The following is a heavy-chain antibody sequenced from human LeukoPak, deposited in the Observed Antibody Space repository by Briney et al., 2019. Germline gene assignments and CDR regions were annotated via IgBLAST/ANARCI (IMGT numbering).Heavy chain of an antibody. CDR3: ARSKKNWNFDY. CDR1: GGTFSSYA. D-gene: IGHD1-1*01. V-gene: IGHV1-8*03. J-gene: IGHJ4*02. CDR2: MNPNSGNT. Sequence: ASVKVSCKASGGTFSSYAINWVRQATGQGLEWMGWMNPNSGNTGYAQNFQGRVTLTRNTSISTAYMELSSLRSEDTAVYYCARSKKNWNFDYWGQGTLVTVSS.